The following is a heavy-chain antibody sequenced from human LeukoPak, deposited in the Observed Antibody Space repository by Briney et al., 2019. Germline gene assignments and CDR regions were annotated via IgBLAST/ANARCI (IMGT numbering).Heavy chain of an antibody. CDR1: GFTFSSYS. D-gene: IGHD3-9*01. CDR2: ISSSGSTI. V-gene: IGHV3-48*01. J-gene: IGHJ3*02. CDR3: ASLGPHVLRYFDWLLDDAFDI. Sequence: GGSLRLSCAASGFTFSSYSMNCVRPAPGKGLEWVSYISSSGSTIYYADSVKGRFTISRDNAKNSLYMQMNSLRAEDTAVYYCASLGPHVLRYFDWLLDDAFDIWGQGTMVTVSS.